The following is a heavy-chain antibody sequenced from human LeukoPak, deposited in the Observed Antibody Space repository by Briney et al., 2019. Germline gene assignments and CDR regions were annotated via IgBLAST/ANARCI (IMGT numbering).Heavy chain of an antibody. D-gene: IGHD2-2*02. CDR1: GYSISSGYY. CDR3: ARGVGYCSSTSCYSPFYYYYYMDV. Sequence: PSETLSLTCTVSGYSISSGYYWGWIRQPPGKGPEWIGSIYHSGSTYYNPSLKSRVTISVDTSKNQFSLKLSSVTAADTAVYYCARGVGYCSSTSCYSPFYYYYYMDVWGKGTTVTVSS. V-gene: IGHV4-38-2*02. J-gene: IGHJ6*03. CDR2: IYHSGST.